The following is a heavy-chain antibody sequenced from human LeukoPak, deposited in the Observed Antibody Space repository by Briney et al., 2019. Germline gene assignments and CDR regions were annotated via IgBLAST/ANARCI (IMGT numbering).Heavy chain of an antibody. J-gene: IGHJ4*02. V-gene: IGHV3-23*01. CDR3: AKDSDYYDSSGYYYLDY. D-gene: IGHD3-22*01. CDR2: ISGSGGST. Sequence: HPGGSLRLSCAASGFTFSSYAMSWVRQAPGKGLEWVSAISGSGGSTYYADSVKGRFTISRDNSKNTLYLQMNSLRAEDTAVYYCAKDSDYYDSSGYYYLDYWGQGTLVTVSS. CDR1: GFTFSSYA.